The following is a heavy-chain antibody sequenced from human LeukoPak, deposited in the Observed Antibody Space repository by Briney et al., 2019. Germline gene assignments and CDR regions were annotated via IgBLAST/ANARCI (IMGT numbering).Heavy chain of an antibody. CDR1: GDSISTNN. J-gene: IGHJ5*02. V-gene: IGHV4-59*01. D-gene: IGHD7-27*01. CDR2: IYSSGNT. Sequence: SETLSLTCSVSGDSISTNNWNWIRQSPGKGLEWIGYIYSSGNTKYSPSLKSRVTISVDTSKNQFSLKLSAVTAADTAVYYCARSGAKAVVLGWFDPWGQGTLVTVSS. CDR3: ARSGAKAVVLGWFDP.